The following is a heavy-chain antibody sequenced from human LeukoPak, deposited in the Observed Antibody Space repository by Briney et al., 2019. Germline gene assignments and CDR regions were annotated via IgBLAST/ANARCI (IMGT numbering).Heavy chain of an antibody. Sequence: SQTLSLTCTVSGGSISSGSYYWSWIRQPAGKGLEWIGRIYTSGSTNYNPSLKSRVTISVDTSKNQFSLKLSSVTAADKAVYYCARGGGSFYYDSSGLYWGQGTLVTVSS. CDR3: ARGGGSFYYDSSGLY. CDR2: IYTSGST. CDR1: GGSISSGSYY. V-gene: IGHV4-61*02. D-gene: IGHD3-22*01. J-gene: IGHJ4*02.